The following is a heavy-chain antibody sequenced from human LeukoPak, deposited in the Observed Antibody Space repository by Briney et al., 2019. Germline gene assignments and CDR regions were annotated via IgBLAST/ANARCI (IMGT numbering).Heavy chain of an antibody. CDR2: IIPILGIA. J-gene: IGHJ4*02. D-gene: IGHD3-10*01. CDR1: GGTFSSYA. CDR3: ASGTITMGDY. Sequence: WASVKVSCKASGGTFSSYAISWGRQAPGQGLEWMGRIIPILGIANYAQKFQGRVTITADKSTSTAYMELSSLRSEDTAVYYCASGTITMGDYWGQGTLVTVSS. V-gene: IGHV1-69*04.